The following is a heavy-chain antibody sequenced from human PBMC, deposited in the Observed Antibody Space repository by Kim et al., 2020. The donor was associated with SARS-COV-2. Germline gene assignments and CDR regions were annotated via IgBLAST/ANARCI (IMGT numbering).Heavy chain of an antibody. Sequence: SETLSLTCTVSGGSISSYYWSWIRQPPGKGLEWIGYIYYSGSTNYNPSLKSRVTISVDTSKNQFSLKLSSVTAADTAVYYCARAPGIAVAGRPGYYYGMDVWGQGTTVTVSS. V-gene: IGHV4-59*08. CDR2: IYYSGST. CDR1: GGSISSYY. D-gene: IGHD6-19*01. J-gene: IGHJ6*02. CDR3: ARAPGIAVAGRPGYYYGMDV.